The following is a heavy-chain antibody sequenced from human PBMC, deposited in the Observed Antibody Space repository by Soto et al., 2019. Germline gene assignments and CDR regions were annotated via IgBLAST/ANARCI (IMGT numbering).Heavy chain of an antibody. CDR3: SKDRDIVVVVAAKGFDY. V-gene: IGHV3-30*18. CDR1: GFTFSSYG. D-gene: IGHD2-15*01. Sequence: QVQLVESGGGVVQPGRSLRLSCAASGFTFSSYGMHWVRQAPGKGLERVAVISYDGSNKYYADSVKGRFTISRDNSKNTLYLQMNSLRAEDTAVYYCSKDRDIVVVVAAKGFDYWGQGTLVTVSS. J-gene: IGHJ4*02. CDR2: ISYDGSNK.